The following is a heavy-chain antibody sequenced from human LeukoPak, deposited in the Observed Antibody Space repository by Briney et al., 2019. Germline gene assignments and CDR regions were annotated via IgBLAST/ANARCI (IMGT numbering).Heavy chain of an antibody. J-gene: IGHJ3*02. V-gene: IGHV3-7*05. D-gene: IGHD3-16*01. Sequence: GASLRLSCAASGFTFSRFWMNWVRHAPGRGLEWVANIDQSGGRNNYVNSVKGRFTISRDNAKNSLFLEMSSLRADDTAVYFCARDVEGGTFDIWGQGTTVTVSS. CDR3: ARDVEGGTFDI. CDR2: IDQSGGRN. CDR1: GFTFSRFW.